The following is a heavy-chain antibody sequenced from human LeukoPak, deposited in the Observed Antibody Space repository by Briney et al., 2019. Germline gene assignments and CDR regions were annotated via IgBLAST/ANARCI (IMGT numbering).Heavy chain of an antibody. V-gene: IGHV4-59*01. Sequence: PSETLPLTCTVSGGSISSYYWSWIRQPPGKGLEWIGYIYYSGSTNYNPSLKSRVTISVDTSKNQFSLKLSSVTAADTAVYYCARVESSSWGLNYYYYYMDVWGKGTTVTVSS. J-gene: IGHJ6*03. CDR1: GGSISSYY. CDR2: IYYSGST. CDR3: ARVESSSWGLNYYYYYMDV. D-gene: IGHD6-13*01.